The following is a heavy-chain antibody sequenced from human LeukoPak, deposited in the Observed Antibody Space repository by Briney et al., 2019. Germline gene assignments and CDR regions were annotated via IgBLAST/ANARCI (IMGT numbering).Heavy chain of an antibody. V-gene: IGHV3-23*01. Sequence: PGGSLRLSCAASGFTFNTYAMSWVRQAPGKGLEWVSAITGGGTSTYHADSVKGRFTIFRDNSKSTLYLQMNSLRAEDTAVYYCGRYYVMDVWGQGTSVTVSS. CDR3: GRYYVMDV. CDR1: GFTFNTYA. CDR2: ITGGGTST. J-gene: IGHJ6*02.